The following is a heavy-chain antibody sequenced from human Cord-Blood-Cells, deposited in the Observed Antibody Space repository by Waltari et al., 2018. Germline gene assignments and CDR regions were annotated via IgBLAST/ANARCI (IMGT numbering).Heavy chain of an antibody. J-gene: IGHJ2*01. CDR2: ISSSSYI. CDR1: GFTFSSYS. V-gene: IGHV3-21*01. CDR3: ARGVVVAVNRYFDL. D-gene: IGHD2-15*01. Sequence: EVQLVESGGGLVKPGGSLRLSCAASGFTFSSYSMNWVRQAPGKGLEWVSSISSSSYIYYADSVKGRFTISRDNAKNSLYLQMNSLRAEDTAVYYCARGVVVAVNRYFDLWGRGTLVTVSS.